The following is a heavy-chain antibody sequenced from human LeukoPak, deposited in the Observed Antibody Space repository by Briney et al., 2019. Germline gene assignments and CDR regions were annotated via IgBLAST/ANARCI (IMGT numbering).Heavy chain of an antibody. J-gene: IGHJ5*02. Sequence: SETLSLTCTVSGGSISSGSYYWSWIRQPAGKGLEWIGRIYTSGSTNYNPSLKSRVTISVDTSKNQFSLKLSSVTAADTAVYYCARGAVILSSSWYNWFDPWGQGTLVTVSS. CDR3: ARGAVILSSSWYNWFDP. V-gene: IGHV4-61*02. CDR1: GGSISSGSYY. CDR2: IYTSGST. D-gene: IGHD6-13*01.